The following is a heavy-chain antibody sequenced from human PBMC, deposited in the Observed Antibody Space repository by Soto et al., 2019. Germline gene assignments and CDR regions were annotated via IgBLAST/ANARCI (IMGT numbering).Heavy chain of an antibody. V-gene: IGHV3-30-3*01. CDR1: GFTFSTYT. Sequence: QVQLVESGGGVVQPGRSLRLSCAVSGFTFSTYTMHWVRQAPGKGLEWVAVISYDGSNKYYADSVKGRFTISRDNSKNSLYLQMNNLRAEDTAVYYCARDASGYSSGFDAFDIWGQGTMVTVSS. D-gene: IGHD6-19*01. CDR3: ARDASGYSSGFDAFDI. CDR2: ISYDGSNK. J-gene: IGHJ3*02.